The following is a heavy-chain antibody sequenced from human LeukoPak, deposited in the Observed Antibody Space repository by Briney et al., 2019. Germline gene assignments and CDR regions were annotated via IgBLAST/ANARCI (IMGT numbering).Heavy chain of an antibody. Sequence: SETLSLNCTVSGYSISSGYYWGWIRQPPGKGLEWIGSMYYSGTTYSDPSLKSRVSISGDTSKNQFSLKLNSVTAADTAVYYCARDGEDTAMAEGLDYWGQGTLVTVSS. J-gene: IGHJ4*02. CDR2: MYYSGTT. CDR1: GYSISSGYY. V-gene: IGHV4-38-2*02. D-gene: IGHD5-18*01. CDR3: ARDGEDTAMAEGLDY.